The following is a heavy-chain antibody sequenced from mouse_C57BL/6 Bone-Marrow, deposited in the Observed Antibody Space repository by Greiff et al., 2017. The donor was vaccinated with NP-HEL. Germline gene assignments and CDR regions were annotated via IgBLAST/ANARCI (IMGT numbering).Heavy chain of an antibody. Sequence: QVQLQQSGAELARPGASVKLSCKASGYTFTSYGISWVKQRPGQGLEWIGEIYPRSGNPYYNEKFKGKATLTADKSSSTAYMELRSLTSEDSAVYFCARGGTGSLPDYWGQGTTLTVSS. CDR1: GYTFTSYG. J-gene: IGHJ2*01. CDR3: ARGGTGSLPDY. V-gene: IGHV1-81*01. CDR2: IYPRSGNP. D-gene: IGHD6-1*01.